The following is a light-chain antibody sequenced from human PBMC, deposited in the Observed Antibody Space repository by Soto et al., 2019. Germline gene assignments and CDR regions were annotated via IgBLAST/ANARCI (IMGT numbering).Light chain of an antibody. CDR2: DAS. Sequence: EIELTQSPATLSLSPLDRDTLXFRASQSVSSYLAWYQQKRGQAPRLLIYDASNRATGIPARFSGSGSGTDFTLTISSLEPEDFAVYYCQQRSNWPPWTFGQGTKVDIK. CDR3: QQRSNWPPWT. CDR1: QSVSSY. V-gene: IGKV3-11*01. J-gene: IGKJ1*01.